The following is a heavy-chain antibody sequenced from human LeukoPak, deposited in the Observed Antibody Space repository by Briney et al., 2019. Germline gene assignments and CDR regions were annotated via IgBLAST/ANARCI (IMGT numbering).Heavy chain of an antibody. J-gene: IGHJ4*02. D-gene: IGHD3-10*01. V-gene: IGHV1-18*01. Sequence: ASVKVSCKPSGYTFTSYGISWVRQAPGHRLEWMGWISAYNVNRNYAQKLQGRVTMPTDTSTSTAYMELRSLRSDDSAVYYCARVNKAFLGVRGYYFDYWGQGTLVTVSS. CDR1: GYTFTSYG. CDR3: ARVNKAFLGVRGYYFDY. CDR2: ISAYNVNR.